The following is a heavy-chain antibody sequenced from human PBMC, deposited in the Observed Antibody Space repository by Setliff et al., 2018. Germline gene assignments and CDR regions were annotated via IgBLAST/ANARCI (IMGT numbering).Heavy chain of an antibody. V-gene: IGHV3-23*01. CDR3: AKDLASWSPDR. CDR2: ISATGGAT. D-gene: IGHD3-3*01. J-gene: IGHJ4*02. CDR1: GFTFSIYS. Sequence: GESLKISCAASGFTFSIYSMSWVRQAPGKGLEWVALISATGGATYYADSVKGRFTIFRDNSKNSLYLQMNDLRAGDTAVYYCAKDLASWSPDRWGLGTLVTVSS.